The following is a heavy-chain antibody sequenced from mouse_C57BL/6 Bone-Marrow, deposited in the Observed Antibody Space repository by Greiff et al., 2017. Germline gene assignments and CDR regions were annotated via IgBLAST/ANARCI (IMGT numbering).Heavy chain of an antibody. J-gene: IGHJ1*03. CDR1: GYTFTSYW. CDR3: AVSYGYGRYWYFDV. Sequence: QVQLQQPGAELVRPGTSVKLSCKASGYTFTSYWMHWVKQRPGQGLEWIGVIDPSDSYTNYNQKFKGKATLTVDTSSSTAYMQLSSLTSEDSAVYYCAVSYGYGRYWYFDVWGTGTTVTVSS. D-gene: IGHD2-2*01. V-gene: IGHV1-59*01. CDR2: IDPSDSYT.